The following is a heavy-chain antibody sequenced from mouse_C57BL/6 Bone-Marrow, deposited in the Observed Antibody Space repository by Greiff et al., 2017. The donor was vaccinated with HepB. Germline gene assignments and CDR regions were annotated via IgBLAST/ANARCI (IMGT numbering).Heavy chain of an antibody. CDR1: GYTFTSYG. V-gene: IGHV1-81*01. D-gene: IGHD2-14*01. CDR3: EKYRDSYAMDY. CDR2: IYPRSGNT. J-gene: IGHJ4*01. Sequence: QVQLKQSGAELARPGASVKLSCKASGYTFTSYGISWVKQRTGQGLEWIGEIYPRSGNTYYNEKFKGTATLTADKSSSTAYMELRSLTAEDSAVYFCEKYRDSYAMDYWGQGTSVTVSS.